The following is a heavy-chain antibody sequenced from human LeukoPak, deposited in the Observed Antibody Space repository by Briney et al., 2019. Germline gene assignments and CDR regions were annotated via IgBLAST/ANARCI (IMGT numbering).Heavy chain of an antibody. CDR2: ITAYNGNR. CDR3: ARVKYDIVTGYYIPHAFDI. V-gene: IGHV1-18*01. D-gene: IGHD3-9*01. Sequence: ASVKVSCKTSGYSFITYGISWVRQAPGQGLEWMGWITAYNGNRKYAQKVQDRVTMTTDTSTSTAYMELRSLRADGTAVYYCARVKYDIVTGYYIPHAFDIWGQGTMVTVSS. CDR1: GYSFITYG. J-gene: IGHJ3*02.